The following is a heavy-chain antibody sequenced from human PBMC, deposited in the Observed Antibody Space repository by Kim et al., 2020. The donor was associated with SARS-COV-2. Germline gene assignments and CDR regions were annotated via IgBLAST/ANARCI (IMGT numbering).Heavy chain of an antibody. CDR1: GGSISSYY. CDR2: IYYSGST. CDR3: ARAWQQLVPFDY. V-gene: IGHV4-59*01. Sequence: SETLSLTCTVSGGSISSYYWSWIRQPPGKGLEWIGYIYYSGSTNYNPSLKSRVTISVDTSKNQFSLKLSSVTAADTAVYYCARAWQQLVPFDYWGQGTLVTVSS. J-gene: IGHJ4*02. D-gene: IGHD6-13*01.